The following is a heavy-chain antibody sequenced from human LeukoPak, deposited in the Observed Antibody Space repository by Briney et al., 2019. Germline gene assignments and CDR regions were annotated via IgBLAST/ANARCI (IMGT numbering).Heavy chain of an antibody. J-gene: IGHJ4*02. CDR2: IIPILGIA. Sequence: SVKVSCKASRGTFSSYTISWVRQAPGQGLEWMGRIIPILGIANYAQKFQGRVTITADKSTSTAYMELSSLRSEDTAVYYCASLVSGSLLDYWGQGTLVTVSS. V-gene: IGHV1-69*02. D-gene: IGHD1-26*01. CDR1: RGTFSSYT. CDR3: ASLVSGSLLDY.